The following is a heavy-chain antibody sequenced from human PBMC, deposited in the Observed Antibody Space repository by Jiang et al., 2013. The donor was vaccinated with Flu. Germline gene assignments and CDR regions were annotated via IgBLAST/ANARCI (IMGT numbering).Heavy chain of an antibody. V-gene: IGHV1-69*01. Sequence: RVTITADESTSTAYMELSSLRSEDTAVYYCARNSGSYHYRGYFQHWGQGTLVTVSS. CDR3: ARNSGSYHYRGYFQH. D-gene: IGHD1-26*01. J-gene: IGHJ1*01.